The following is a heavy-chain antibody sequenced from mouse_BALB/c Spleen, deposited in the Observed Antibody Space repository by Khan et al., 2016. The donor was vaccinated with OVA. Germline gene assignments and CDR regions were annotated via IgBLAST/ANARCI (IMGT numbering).Heavy chain of an antibody. V-gene: IGHV2-6-7*01. Sequence: QVQLQQSGPGLVAPSQSLSITCTVSGFSLTGYGVNWVRQPPGKGLEWLGMIWGDGSTDYNSALKSRLSISKDNSKSQVFLKMNSLHTDDTARYYCAREIYYDYAYYYAMDYWGQGTSVTGSS. CDR1: GFSLTGYG. D-gene: IGHD2-4*01. CDR3: AREIYYDYAYYYAMDY. J-gene: IGHJ4*01. CDR2: IWGDGST.